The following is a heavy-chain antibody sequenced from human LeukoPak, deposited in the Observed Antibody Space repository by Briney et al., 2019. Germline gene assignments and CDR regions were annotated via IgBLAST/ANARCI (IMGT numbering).Heavy chain of an antibody. CDR2: IRYDGGRK. CDR3: AKDSTGITTVTGDGD. V-gene: IGHV3-30*02. CDR1: GFTFSTYG. J-gene: IGHJ4*02. Sequence: GGSLRLSCAASGFTFSTYGMHWVRQAPGKGLEGVAFIRYDGGRKYLADSVKGRFTISRDNSKNTLYLQMNNLRAEDTAVYYCAKDSTGITTVTGDGDWGQGTLVTVYS. D-gene: IGHD4-17*01.